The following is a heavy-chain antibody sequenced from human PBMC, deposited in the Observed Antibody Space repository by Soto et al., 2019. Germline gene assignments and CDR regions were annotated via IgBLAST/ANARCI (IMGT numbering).Heavy chain of an antibody. D-gene: IGHD2-8*02. CDR2: INGGNGGT. Sequence: EVQLLESGGGLVQPGGSLRLSCAASGFTFVNYAITWVRQAPGKGLEWVSTINGGNGGTYYADSVKGRFTISRDNYHNSLYLDISSRRSEDKAIYYCARADVMLVEMITTLLDNWGQGTLVTVS. CDR1: GFTFVNYA. CDR3: ARADVMLVEMITTLLDN. J-gene: IGHJ4*02. V-gene: IGHV3-23*01.